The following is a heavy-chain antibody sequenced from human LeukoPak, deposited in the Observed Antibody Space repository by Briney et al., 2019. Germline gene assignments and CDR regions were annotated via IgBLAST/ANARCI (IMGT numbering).Heavy chain of an antibody. CDR2: IYYSGST. CDR3: ARAKVLRFLEWLYVDY. Sequence: SETLSLTXTVSGGSISSGDYYWSCIRQPPGKGLEWIGYIYYSGSTYYNPSLKSRVTISVDTSKNQFSLKLSSVTAADTAVYYCARAKVLRFLEWLYVDYWGQGALVTVSS. J-gene: IGHJ4*02. CDR1: GGSISSGDYY. V-gene: IGHV4-30-4*08. D-gene: IGHD3-3*01.